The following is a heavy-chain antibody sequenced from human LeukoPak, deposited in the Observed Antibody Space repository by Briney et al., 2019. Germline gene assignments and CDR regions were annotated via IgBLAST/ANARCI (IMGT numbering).Heavy chain of an antibody. Sequence: GGSLRLSCAASGFTFSSYAMSWIRQAPGKGLEWVSAISGSGGSTYYADSVKGRFTISRDNSKNTLYLQMNSLRAEDTAVYYCAKDLVEQLSPFDYWGQGTLVTISS. V-gene: IGHV3-23*01. CDR2: ISGSGGST. CDR3: AKDLVEQLSPFDY. J-gene: IGHJ4*02. CDR1: GFTFSSYA. D-gene: IGHD6-6*01.